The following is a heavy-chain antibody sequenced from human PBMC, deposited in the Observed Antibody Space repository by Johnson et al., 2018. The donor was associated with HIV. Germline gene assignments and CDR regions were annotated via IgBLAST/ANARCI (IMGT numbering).Heavy chain of an antibody. CDR1: GFTVSSNY. V-gene: IGHV3-66*01. J-gene: IGHJ3*02. CDR3: ARAGSSSDDAFDI. Sequence: VQLVESGGGLVQPGGSLRLSCAASGFTVSSNYMSWVRQDPGKGLEWVSVIYSGGSTYYADSVKGRFTISRDNSKNTLYLQMNSLRAEDTAVYYCARAGSSSDDAFDIWGQGTMVTVSS. CDR2: IYSGGST. D-gene: IGHD6-6*01.